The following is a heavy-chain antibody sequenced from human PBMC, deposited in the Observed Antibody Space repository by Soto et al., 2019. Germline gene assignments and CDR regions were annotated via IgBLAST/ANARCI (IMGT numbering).Heavy chain of an antibody. CDR1: GFTFSSYA. CDR2: ISGSDGRT. D-gene: IGHD5-18*01. Sequence: GGSLRLSCAASGFTFSSYAMSWVRQAPGKGLEWVSTISGSDGRTYSTDSVKGRFTISRDNSRNTAYLQMNSLRVEDTAVYYCAKGVSQYTPLALFDYWGRGTLVTVSS. J-gene: IGHJ4*02. V-gene: IGHV3-23*01. CDR3: AKGVSQYTPLALFDY.